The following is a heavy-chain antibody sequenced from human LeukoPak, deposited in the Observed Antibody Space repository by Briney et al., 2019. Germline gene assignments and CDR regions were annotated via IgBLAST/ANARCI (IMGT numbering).Heavy chain of an antibody. CDR3: AKGDGNFDY. CDR2: ISGSGGST. J-gene: IGHJ4*02. Sequence: GGSLRLFQAASRFIYNRYAMSWARQASGKGLEWVSAISGSGGSTYYADSVKGRFTISRDNSKNTLYLQMNSLRAEDTAVYYCAKGDGNFDYWGQGTLVTVSS. V-gene: IGHV3-23*01. CDR1: RFIYNRYA.